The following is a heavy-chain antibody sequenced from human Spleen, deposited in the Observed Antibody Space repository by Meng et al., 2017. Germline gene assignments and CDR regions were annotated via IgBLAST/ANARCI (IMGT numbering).Heavy chain of an antibody. CDR3: ARLPPTVTTPIHFYYGMDV. D-gene: IGHD4-23*01. V-gene: IGHV4-59*10. CDR2: IYSSGST. Sequence: SETLSLTCVVSGGSFSDYYWSWTRQPPGKGLEWIGRIYSSGSTNYNHLLKSRVTMSLDTSKNQFSLKLRSVTAADTAVYYCARLPPTVTTPIHFYYGMDVWGQGTTVTVSS. J-gene: IGHJ6*02. CDR1: GGSFSDYY.